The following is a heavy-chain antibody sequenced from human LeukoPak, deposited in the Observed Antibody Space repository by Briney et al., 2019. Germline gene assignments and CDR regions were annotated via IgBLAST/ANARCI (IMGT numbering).Heavy chain of an antibody. D-gene: IGHD6-13*01. CDR2: INHSGST. V-gene: IGHV4-34*01. J-gene: IGHJ4*02. Sequence: GSLRLSCAASGFTFSSYAMSWVRQPPGKGLEWIGEINHSGSTNYNPSLKSRVTISVDTSKNQFSLKLSSVTAADTAVYYCARVHSSSEHRIFDYWGQGTLVTVSS. CDR3: ARVHSSSEHRIFDY. CDR1: GFTFSSYA.